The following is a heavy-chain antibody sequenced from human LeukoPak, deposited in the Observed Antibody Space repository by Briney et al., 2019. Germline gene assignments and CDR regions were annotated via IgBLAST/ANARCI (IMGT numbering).Heavy chain of an antibody. V-gene: IGHV1-69*04. J-gene: IGHJ6*02. CDR2: IIPILGIA. CDR1: GYTFTGYY. Sequence: SVKVSCKASGYTFTGYYMHWVRQAPGQGLEWMGRIIPILGIANYAQKFQGRVTITADKSTSTAYMELSSLRSEDTAVYYCAREIAAARLGYYYYGMDVWGQGTTVTVSS. D-gene: IGHD6-13*01. CDR3: AREIAAARLGYYYYGMDV.